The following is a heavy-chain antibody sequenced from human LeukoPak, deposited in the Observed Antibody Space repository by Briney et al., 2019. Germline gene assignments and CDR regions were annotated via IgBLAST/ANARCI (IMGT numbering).Heavy chain of an antibody. D-gene: IGHD1-26*01. CDR1: GFTFSNAW. CDR3: ARAWGIVGATGGAFDI. J-gene: IGHJ3*02. V-gene: IGHV3-53*01. Sequence: TGGSLRLSCAASGFTFSNAWMSWVRQAPGKGLEWVSVIYSGGSTYYADSVKGRFTISRDNSKNTLYLQMNSLRAEDTAVYYCARAWGIVGATGGAFDIWGQGTMVTVSS. CDR2: IYSGGST.